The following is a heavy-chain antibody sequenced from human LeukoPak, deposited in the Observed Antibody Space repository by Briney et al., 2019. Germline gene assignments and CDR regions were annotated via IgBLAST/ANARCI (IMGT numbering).Heavy chain of an antibody. CDR1: GFTFSSYG. CDR2: ISYDGSNK. CDR3: AKDQRWESPHYLDS. J-gene: IGHJ4*02. V-gene: IGHV3-30*18. Sequence: GRSLRLSCAASGFTFSSYGVHWVRQAPVKGLEWVAVISYDGSNKYYADSVKGRFTIFSDTSKNTMYLQMDSLRAEDTAVYYCAKDQRWESPHYLDSWGQGTLVTVSS. D-gene: IGHD1-26*01.